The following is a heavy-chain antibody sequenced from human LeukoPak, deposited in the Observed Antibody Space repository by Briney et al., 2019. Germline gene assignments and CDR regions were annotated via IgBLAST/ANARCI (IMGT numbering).Heavy chain of an antibody. Sequence: GGSLRLSCAASGFTFDDYAMPWVRQAPGKGLEWVSGISWNSGSIGYADSVKGRFTISRDNAKNSLYLQMNSLRAEDTALYYCAKDPWKDSSGYYPHYFDYWGQGTLVTVSS. CDR2: ISWNSGSI. CDR3: AKDPWKDSSGYYPHYFDY. J-gene: IGHJ4*02. D-gene: IGHD3-22*01. V-gene: IGHV3-9*01. CDR1: GFTFDDYA.